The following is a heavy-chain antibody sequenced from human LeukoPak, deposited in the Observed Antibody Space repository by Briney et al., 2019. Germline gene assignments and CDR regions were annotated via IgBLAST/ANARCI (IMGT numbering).Heavy chain of an antibody. D-gene: IGHD6-6*01. Sequence: ASVKVSCKASGYTFTSYGISWVRQAPGQGLEWMGWISAYNGNTNYAQKLQGRVTMTTDTSTSTAYMELRSLRSDDTAVYYCARARDEYSSLYYFDYWGQGTLVTVSS. CDR3: ARARDEYSSLYYFDY. V-gene: IGHV1-18*01. CDR1: GYTFTSYG. CDR2: ISAYNGNT. J-gene: IGHJ4*02.